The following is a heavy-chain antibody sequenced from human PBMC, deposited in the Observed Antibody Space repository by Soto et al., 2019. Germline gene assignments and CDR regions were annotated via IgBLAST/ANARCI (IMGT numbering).Heavy chain of an antibody. J-gene: IGHJ4*02. D-gene: IGHD4-17*01. V-gene: IGHV4-39*01. CDR1: GGSISSSSYY. CDR2: MYFSGTT. CDR3: ARRYGDYHFDY. Sequence: QLQLQESGPGLVKPSETLSLTCSVSGGSISSSSYYWGWIRQPPGKGLEWIGSMYFSGTTYYNPSLKSRLTISADTSKNQFSLKLSSVTAADTAVYYCARRYGDYHFDYWGQGTLVTVSS.